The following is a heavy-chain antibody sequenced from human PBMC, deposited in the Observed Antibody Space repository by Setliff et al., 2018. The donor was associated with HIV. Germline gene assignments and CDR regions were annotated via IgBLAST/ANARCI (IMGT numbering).Heavy chain of an antibody. J-gene: IGHJ4*01. Sequence: PSETLSLTCAVYGGSFSAYLWSWIRQTPGKGLEWLGEINHSGSTAYNLALESRVSMSIDTSKNQFSLKLTSVTAADTAIYYCARGRDYTGSWFRPFYLDFWGHGNLVTVSS. V-gene: IGHV4-34*01. CDR2: INHSGST. CDR3: ARGRDYTGSWFRPFYLDF. D-gene: IGHD3-3*01. CDR1: GGSFSAYL.